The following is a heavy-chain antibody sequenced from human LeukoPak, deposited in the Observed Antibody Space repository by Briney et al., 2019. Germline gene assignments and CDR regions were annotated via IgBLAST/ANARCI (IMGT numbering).Heavy chain of an antibody. CDR2: IKQYGSEK. D-gene: IGHD6-13*01. J-gene: IGHJ4*02. V-gene: IGHV3-7*05. Sequence: GGSLRLSCAASGFRFSSYWMTWVHQAPGKGLEWVATIKQYGSEKYYVDSVKGRFTISRDDAEKSLFLQMDSLSPGDTAVYYCARAAEISALDHWGRGTLVTVSS. CDR1: GFRFSSYW. CDR3: ARAAEISALDH.